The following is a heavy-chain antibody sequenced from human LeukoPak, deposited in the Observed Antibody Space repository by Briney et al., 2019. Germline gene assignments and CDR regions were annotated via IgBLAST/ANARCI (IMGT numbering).Heavy chain of an antibody. Sequence: ASVKVSCKASGYTFTGYYMYWVRQAPGQGLEWMGWINPNSGGTNYAQKFQGRVTMTRDTSISTAYMELSRLRSDDTAVYYCARNGPRRSSSWPPCFDYWGQGTLVTVSS. CDR2: INPNSGGT. V-gene: IGHV1-2*02. J-gene: IGHJ4*02. CDR3: ARNGPRRSSSWPPCFDY. CDR1: GYTFTGYY. D-gene: IGHD6-13*01.